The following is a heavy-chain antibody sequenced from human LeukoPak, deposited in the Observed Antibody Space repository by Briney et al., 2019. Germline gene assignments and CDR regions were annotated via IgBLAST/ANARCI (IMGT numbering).Heavy chain of an antibody. V-gene: IGHV3-23*01. J-gene: IGHJ3*02. Sequence: GGSLRLSCAASGFTFSSYAMSWVRQAPGKGLEWVSAISVSGDSTYYADSVKGRFTISRDNSKNTLYLQMNSLRAEDTAVYYCAKEYYRIASAGWDAFDIWGQGTMVTVSS. CDR2: ISVSGDST. CDR3: AKEYYRIASAGWDAFDI. D-gene: IGHD6-13*01. CDR1: GFTFSSYA.